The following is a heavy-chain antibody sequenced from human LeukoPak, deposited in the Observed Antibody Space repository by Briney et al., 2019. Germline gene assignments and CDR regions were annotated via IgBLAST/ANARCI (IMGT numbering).Heavy chain of an antibody. CDR1: GFTLSSYW. V-gene: IGHV3-7*01. J-gene: IGHJ4*02. CDR3: ARDLSRGRSGYEY. Sequence: GGSLRLSCAASGFTLSSYWMSWVRQAPGKGLEWVANIKQDGSEKYYVDSVKGRFTISRDNAKNSLYLQMNSLRAEDTAVYYCARDLSRGRSGYEYWGQGTLVTVS. D-gene: IGHD3-3*01. CDR2: IKQDGSEK.